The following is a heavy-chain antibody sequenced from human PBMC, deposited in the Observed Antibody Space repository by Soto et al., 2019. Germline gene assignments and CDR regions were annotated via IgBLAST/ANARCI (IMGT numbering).Heavy chain of an antibody. CDR2: ISGSGDST. V-gene: IGHV3-23*01. CDR3: ARRGPGTYFDY. D-gene: IGHD6-13*01. Sequence: GGSLRLSCAASGFTFSSYAMNWVRQAPGKGLEWVSVISGSGDSTYYADSVKGRFTISRDNSKNTLYLQMNSLRAEDTAVYYGARRGPGTYFDYWGQGTLVTSPQ. J-gene: IGHJ4*02. CDR1: GFTFSSYA.